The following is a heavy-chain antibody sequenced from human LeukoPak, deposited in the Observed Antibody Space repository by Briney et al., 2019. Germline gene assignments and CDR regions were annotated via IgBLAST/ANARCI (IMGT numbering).Heavy chain of an antibody. CDR2: ISSSSSYI. D-gene: IGHD3-22*01. CDR1: GFTFSSYS. J-gene: IGHJ6*02. CDR3: AKEGYYYDSSGYNYYYGMDV. V-gene: IGHV3-21*01. Sequence: GGSLRLSCAASGFTFSSYSMNWVRQAPGKGLEWVSPISSSSSYIYYADSVKDIFTISRNNDKNSLYLQMNSLRAEDMAVYYCAKEGYYYDSSGYNYYYGMDVWGQGTTVTVSS.